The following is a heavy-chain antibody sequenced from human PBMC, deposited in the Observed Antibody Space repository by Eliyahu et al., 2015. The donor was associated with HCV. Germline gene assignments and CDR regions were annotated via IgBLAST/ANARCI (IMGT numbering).Heavy chain of an antibody. CDR1: GRSSSGYY. Sequence: QVQLQQWGAGLLKPSETLSLTCAVYGRSSSGYYWSWIRQPPGRGLEWIGDINHSGSTNYNPSLKSRVLISVVRSKNQFSLKLSSVTAADTAVYYCASTVFGVVIHPYYFDYWSRGTLVTVSS. V-gene: IGHV4-34*01. D-gene: IGHD3-3*01. CDR2: INHSGST. J-gene: IGHJ4*02. CDR3: ASTVFGVVIHPYYFDY.